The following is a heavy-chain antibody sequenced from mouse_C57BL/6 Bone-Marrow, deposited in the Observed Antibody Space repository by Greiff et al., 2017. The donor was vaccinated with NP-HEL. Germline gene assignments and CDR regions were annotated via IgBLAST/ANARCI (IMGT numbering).Heavy chain of an antibody. D-gene: IGHD3-2*02. Sequence: EVQLQESGAELVRPGASVKLSCTASGFNIKDDYMHWVKQRPEQGLEWIGWIDPENGDTEYASKFQGKATITADTSSNTAYLQLSSLTSEDTAVYYCTTHPQDSSGSAWVAYWGQGTLVTVSA. J-gene: IGHJ3*01. CDR2: IDPENGDT. CDR3: TTHPQDSSGSAWVAY. CDR1: GFNIKDDY. V-gene: IGHV14-4*01.